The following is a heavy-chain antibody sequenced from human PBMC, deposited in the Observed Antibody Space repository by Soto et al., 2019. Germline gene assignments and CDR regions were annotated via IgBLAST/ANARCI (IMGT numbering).Heavy chain of an antibody. Sequence: ASVNGACKASGFSFTGYYIHWLRQAPGQGLEWMGWINSHSGGTEYAQKFQGRVNLTRDTSITTAYLTLTSLTSDETALYYCAKDLTRQLAYWLDPWGQGTQDSVTS. CDR3: AKDLTRQLAYWLDP. CDR1: GFSFTGYY. D-gene: IGHD6-6*01. J-gene: IGHJ5*02. V-gene: IGHV1-2*02. CDR2: INSHSGGT.